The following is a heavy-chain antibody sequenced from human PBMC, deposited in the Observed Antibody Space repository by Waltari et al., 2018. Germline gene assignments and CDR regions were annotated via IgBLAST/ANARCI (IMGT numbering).Heavy chain of an antibody. CDR1: GESFIGYY. J-gene: IGHJ4*02. V-gene: IGHV4-34*01. Sequence: QMQLQQWGAGLLKPSETLSLTCAVSGESFIGYYWNWIRQPPGRGLEWIGEIHHSGSINYNPSLESRVTISQDMSKNQFSLKLTPVTAADTAVYYCVRGKMYSRPYFDYWGQGTLVTVSS. CDR3: VRGKMYSRPYFDY. D-gene: IGHD6-13*01. CDR2: IHHSGSI.